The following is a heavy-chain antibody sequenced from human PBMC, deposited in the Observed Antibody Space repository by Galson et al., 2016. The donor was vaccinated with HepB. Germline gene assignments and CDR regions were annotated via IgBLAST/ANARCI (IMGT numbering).Heavy chain of an antibody. CDR2: DSMDGRRK. CDR3: AKRHEFCPPVGCSVDY. CDR1: GFTFSNYG. D-gene: IGHD3-10*02. Sequence: SLRLSCAASGFTFSNYGMHWVRQAPGKGLEWVAADSMDGRRKFYADSVKGRFTISRDNSNSMLFLQMSSLRADDTAVYYCAKRHEFCPPVGCSVDYWGQGTLVSV. V-gene: IGHV3-30*18. J-gene: IGHJ4*02.